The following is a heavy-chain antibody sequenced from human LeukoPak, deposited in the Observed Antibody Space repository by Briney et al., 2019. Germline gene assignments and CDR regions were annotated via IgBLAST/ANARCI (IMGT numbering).Heavy chain of an antibody. CDR1: GGSVSSGSYY. Sequence: SETLSLTCTVSGGSVSSGSYYWSWIRQPPGKGLEWIGYIYYSGSTKYNPSLKSRVTISVDMSKNQLSLKLSSVTAADTAVYYCARGSWWELLGGDYWGQGILVTVSS. J-gene: IGHJ4*02. V-gene: IGHV4-61*01. CDR3: ARGSWWELLGGDY. CDR2: IYYSGST. D-gene: IGHD1-26*01.